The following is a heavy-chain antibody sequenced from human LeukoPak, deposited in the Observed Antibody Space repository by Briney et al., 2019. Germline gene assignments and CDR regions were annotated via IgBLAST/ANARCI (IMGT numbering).Heavy chain of an antibody. J-gene: IGHJ4*02. CDR3: ARPRNPYSSSWPSFDY. V-gene: IGHV1-46*01. CDR1: GYTFTSYY. CDR2: LNPSSGST. D-gene: IGHD6-13*01. Sequence: ASVKVSCKASGYTFTSYYMHWVRQAPGQGLEWMGILNPSSGSTSYAQKFQGRVTMTRDTSTSTVYMELSSLTSEDTAVYYCARPRNPYSSSWPSFDYWGQGTLVTVSS.